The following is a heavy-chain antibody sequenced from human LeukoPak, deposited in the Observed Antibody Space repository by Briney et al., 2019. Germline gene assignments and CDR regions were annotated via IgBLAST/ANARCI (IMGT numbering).Heavy chain of an antibody. D-gene: IGHD3/OR15-3a*01. CDR2: ISDRGGSS. V-gene: IGHV3-23*01. CDR1: GFTFSSYA. Sequence: GGSLRLSCAASGFTFSSYAMSWVRQAPGKGLEWVSVISDRGGSSYYADSVKGRFTISRDKSKNTLVLQMNSLRAEDTAVYYCARGRGPDYWGQGTLVTVSS. J-gene: IGHJ4*02. CDR3: ARGRGPDY.